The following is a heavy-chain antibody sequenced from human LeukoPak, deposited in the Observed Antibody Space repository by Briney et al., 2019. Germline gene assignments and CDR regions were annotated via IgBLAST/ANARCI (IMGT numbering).Heavy chain of an antibody. CDR2: TIPVYGTT. V-gene: IGHV1-69*05. CDR3: ARLNKGSSSWYWGYNWFDP. CDR1: GGTFSSNA. D-gene: IGHD6-13*01. Sequence: ASVQVSCKASGGTFSSNAISWVRQAPGQGLEWMGGTIPVYGTTNYAQKFQGRVTITTDESTSTAYMELSSLRSEDTAVYYCARLNKGSSSWYWGYNWFDPWGQGTLVTASS. J-gene: IGHJ5*02.